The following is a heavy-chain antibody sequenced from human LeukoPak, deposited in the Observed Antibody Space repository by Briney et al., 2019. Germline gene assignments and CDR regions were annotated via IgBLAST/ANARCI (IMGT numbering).Heavy chain of an antibody. D-gene: IGHD3-10*01. J-gene: IGHJ4*02. V-gene: IGHV1-8*01. CDR1: GYHFTNDD. Sequence: ASVKVSCKASGYHFTNDDINWVRPAPGEGLEWMGWMNTKSGKAGYAQKFQGRLTLTRNTSIAAAYMELNSLTADDTAVYYCARGAGATYGHSFFDYWGQGALVIVSS. CDR3: ARGAGATYGHSFFDY. CDR2: MNTKSGKA.